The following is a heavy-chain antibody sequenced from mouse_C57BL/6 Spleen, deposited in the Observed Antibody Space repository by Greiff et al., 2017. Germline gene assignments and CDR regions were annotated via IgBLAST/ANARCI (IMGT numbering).Heavy chain of an antibody. Sequence: QVQLQQSGAELVKPGASVKLSCTASGFTFTSYWMHWVKQRPGQGLEWIGYINPSSGYTKYNQKFKDKATITADKSSSTAYMQLSSLTYEDSAVYYCARSAQAVYFDDWGQGTTLTVSS. D-gene: IGHD3-2*02. J-gene: IGHJ2*01. V-gene: IGHV1-7*01. CDR1: GFTFTSYW. CDR3: ARSAQAVYFDD. CDR2: INPSSGYT.